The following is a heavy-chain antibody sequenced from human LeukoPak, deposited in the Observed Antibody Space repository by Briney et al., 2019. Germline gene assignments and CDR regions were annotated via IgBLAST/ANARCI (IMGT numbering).Heavy chain of an antibody. CDR1: GLSFSSFG. Sequence: GGSLRLSCAASGLSFSSFGMSWVRQAPGKGLEWVSRISGSDGSTDYADSVKGRFTISRDNSKNTLYLQMNSLRAEDTAIYYCAKFYRATRGACDSWGQGTLVTVSS. CDR3: AKFYRATRGACDS. J-gene: IGHJ4*02. V-gene: IGHV3-23*01. CDR2: ISGSDGST. D-gene: IGHD2-21*02.